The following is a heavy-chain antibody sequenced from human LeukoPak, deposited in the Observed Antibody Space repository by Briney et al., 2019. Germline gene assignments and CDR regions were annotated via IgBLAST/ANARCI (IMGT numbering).Heavy chain of an antibody. D-gene: IGHD2-2*01. CDR2: IYTSGST. CDR3: ARDVIYCSSTSCSED. Sequence: SQTLSLTCTVSGGSISSGSYYWSWIRQPAGKGLEWIGRIYTSGSTNYNPSLKSRVTISVDTSNNQFSLKLSSVTAADTAVYYCARDVIYCSSTSCSEDWGQGTLVTVSS. CDR1: GGSISSGSYY. J-gene: IGHJ4*02. V-gene: IGHV4-61*02.